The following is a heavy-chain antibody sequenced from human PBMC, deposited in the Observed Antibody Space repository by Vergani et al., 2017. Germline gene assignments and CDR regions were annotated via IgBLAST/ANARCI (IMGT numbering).Heavy chain of an antibody. V-gene: IGHV1-8*01. J-gene: IGHJ4*02. CDR1: GYSFSSYD. D-gene: IGHD5-24*01. Sequence: QVQLVQSGAEVKKPGASVKVSCRASGYSFSSYDISWVRQATGQGLEWMGWMNPNSGTTGYAQKFQGRVTMTRNTSINTAYMELSRLSFEDAAVYYCARGGRGDGYHYLFDYWGQGTLVTVSS. CDR3: ARGGRGDGYHYLFDY. CDR2: MNPNSGTT.